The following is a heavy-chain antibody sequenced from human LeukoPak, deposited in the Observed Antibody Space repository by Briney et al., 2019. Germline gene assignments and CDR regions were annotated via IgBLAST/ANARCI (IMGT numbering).Heavy chain of an antibody. V-gene: IGHV1-46*01. CDR2: INPSGGST. Sequence: GGSLRLSCAASGFTFSSYGMHWVRQAPGQGREWMGIINPSGGSTSYAQKFQGRVTMTRDTSTSTVYMELSSLRSEDTAVYYCARDIVVVPAAHRGTGPIYYYYYMDVWGKGTTVTVSS. J-gene: IGHJ6*03. CDR3: ARDIVVVPAAHRGTGPIYYYYYMDV. D-gene: IGHD2-2*01. CDR1: GFTFSSYG.